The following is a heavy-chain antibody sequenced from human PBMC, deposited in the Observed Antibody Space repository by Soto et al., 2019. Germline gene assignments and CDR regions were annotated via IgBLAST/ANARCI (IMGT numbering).Heavy chain of an antibody. CDR2: IYYSGST. V-gene: IGHV4-59*08. CDR3: ARLTDYFDY. CDR1: GGSISSYY. Sequence: ETLSLTCTVSGGSISSYYWSWIRQPPGKGLEWIGYIYYSGSTNYNPSLKSRVTISVDTSKNQFSLKLSSVTAADTAVYYCARLTDYFDYWGQGTLVTVSS. J-gene: IGHJ4*02.